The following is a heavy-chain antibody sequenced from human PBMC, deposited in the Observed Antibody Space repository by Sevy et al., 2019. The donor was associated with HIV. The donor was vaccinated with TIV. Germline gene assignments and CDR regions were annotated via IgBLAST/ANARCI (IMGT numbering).Heavy chain of an antibody. CDR3: AHETFGRFES. D-gene: IGHD3-16*01. V-gene: IGHV3-7*01. CDR2: IKAYGSDK. Sequence: GGSLRLSCAASGFTFSANWMNWVRQAPGKGLEWVANIKAYGSDKYYVDSVEGRFTISRDNAKNLLFLQMNSLRVEDTAVYYCAHETFGRFESWGQGTLVTVSS. J-gene: IGHJ4*02. CDR1: GFTFSANW.